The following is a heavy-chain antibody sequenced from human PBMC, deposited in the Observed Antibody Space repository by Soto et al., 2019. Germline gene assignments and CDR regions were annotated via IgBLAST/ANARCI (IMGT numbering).Heavy chain of an antibody. V-gene: IGHV1-69*12. CDR3: AKGAVAGTPTSYYYYGMDV. Sequence: QVQLLQSGAEVKKPGSSVRVSCEASGGTFRTYAISWVRQAPGQGLEWMGEIIPIFGKVNYAQKFQGRVTITAHXPXTXVXRDLRSLTSEDTAVYYCAKGAVAGTPTSYYYYGMDVWGQGTTVTVS. D-gene: IGHD6-19*01. CDR1: GGTFRTYA. CDR2: IIPIFGKV. J-gene: IGHJ6*02.